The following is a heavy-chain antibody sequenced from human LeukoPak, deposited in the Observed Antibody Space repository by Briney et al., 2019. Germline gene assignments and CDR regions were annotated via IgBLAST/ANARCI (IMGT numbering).Heavy chain of an antibody. CDR1: GGSISSYY. J-gene: IGHJ3*01. V-gene: IGHV4-59*01. D-gene: IGHD5-24*01. Sequence: SETLSLTCTVSGGSISSYYWSWIRQPPGKGLEWIGYIYYSGGTNYNPSLKSRVIISLDTSKNQFSLRLTSVTAADTAVYYCARWDGYKLAFDVWGQGTMVTVSS. CDR2: IYYSGGT. CDR3: ARWDGYKLAFDV.